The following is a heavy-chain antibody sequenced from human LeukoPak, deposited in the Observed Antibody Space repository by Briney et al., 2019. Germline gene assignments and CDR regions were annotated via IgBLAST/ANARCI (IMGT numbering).Heavy chain of an antibody. V-gene: IGHV3-21*01. CDR3: ARALFVGAFYGMDV. Sequence: GGSLRLSCAASGFTFSSYSMNWVRQAPGKGLEWVSSISSSSSYIYYADSVKGRFTIYRDNAKNSLYLQMNSLRAEDTAVYYCARALFVGAFYGMDVWGQGTTVTVSS. D-gene: IGHD1-26*01. J-gene: IGHJ6*02. CDR1: GFTFSSYS. CDR2: ISSSSSYI.